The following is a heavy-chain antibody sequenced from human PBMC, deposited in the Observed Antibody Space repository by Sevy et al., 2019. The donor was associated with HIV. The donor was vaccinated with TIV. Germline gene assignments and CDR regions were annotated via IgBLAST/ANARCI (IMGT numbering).Heavy chain of an antibody. CDR2: INPDGSST. Sequence: GGSLRLSCAASGFTFSSYWMHWVRQVPGKGLVWVSRINPDGSSTSYADSVKGRFTISRDNAKNTLYLQMNSLRAEDTAVYYCASDSWRSGSYYGFDSWGQGALVTVSS. J-gene: IGHJ4*02. CDR3: ASDSWRSGSYYGFDS. D-gene: IGHD1-26*01. CDR1: GFTFSSYW. V-gene: IGHV3-74*01.